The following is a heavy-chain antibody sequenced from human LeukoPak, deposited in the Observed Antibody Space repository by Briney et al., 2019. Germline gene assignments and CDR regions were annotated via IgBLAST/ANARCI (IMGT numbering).Heavy chain of an antibody. Sequence: GGSLRLSCAASGFIFSDYNMHWLRQTPGKGLEWVAFIPYDDSTKSYADSVKGRFTISRDNSKKTLFLQMNSLRGDDTAVYYCARDSVYAFHIWGHGTKVTVSS. J-gene: IGHJ3*02. V-gene: IGHV3-30*02. CDR2: IPYDDSTK. CDR3: ARDSVYAFHI. CDR1: GFIFSDYN.